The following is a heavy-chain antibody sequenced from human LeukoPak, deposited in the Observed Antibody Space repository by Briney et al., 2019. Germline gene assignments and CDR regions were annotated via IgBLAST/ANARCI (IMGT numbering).Heavy chain of an antibody. CDR3: ARWNYGSGSYYNVVYFDY. Sequence: SVKVSCKASGGTFSSYAISWVRQAPGQGLEWMGRIIPILGIANYAQKFQGRVTIAADKSTSTAYMELSSLRSEDTAVYYCARWNYGSGSYYNVVYFDYWGQGTLVTVSS. V-gene: IGHV1-69*04. CDR2: IIPILGIA. J-gene: IGHJ4*02. CDR1: GGTFSSYA. D-gene: IGHD3-10*01.